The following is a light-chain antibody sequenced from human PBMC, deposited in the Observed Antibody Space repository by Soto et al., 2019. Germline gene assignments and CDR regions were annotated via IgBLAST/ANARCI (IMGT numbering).Light chain of an antibody. Sequence: EIVMTQSPATLSVSPGERATLSCRASQSVGTNLAWYQQKPGQAPRLLIYAASTWAAGISPRFSGGGSWTDFTLTISSLQSEDLAGYYCQQYNDWPRTFGQGTKVGIK. J-gene: IGKJ1*01. CDR1: QSVGTN. CDR2: AAS. V-gene: IGKV3-15*01. CDR3: QQYNDWPRT.